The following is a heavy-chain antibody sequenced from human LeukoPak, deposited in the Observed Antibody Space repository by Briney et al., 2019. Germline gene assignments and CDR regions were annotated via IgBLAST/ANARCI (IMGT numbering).Heavy chain of an antibody. V-gene: IGHV1-2*02. CDR3: ARGTMVRGVITMDV. CDR1: GYTFTGYY. D-gene: IGHD3-10*01. J-gene: IGHJ6*04. Sequence: ASVKVSCKASGYTFTGYYMHWVRQAPGQGLEWMGWINPNSGGTNYAQKFQGRVTMTRDTSISTAYMELSRLRSDDTAVYYCARGTMVRGVITMDVWGKGTTVTVSS. CDR2: INPNSGGT.